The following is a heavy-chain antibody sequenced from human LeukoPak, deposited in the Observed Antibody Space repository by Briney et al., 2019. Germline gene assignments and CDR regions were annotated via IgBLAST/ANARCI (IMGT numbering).Heavy chain of an antibody. J-gene: IGHJ6*02. Sequence: GGSLRLSCAASGFAFSSYSMNWVRQAPGKGLEWVSYISGSSDAIYYADSVKGRLTISRDNAKNSLYLQMNSLRDEDTAVYYCAKDLWFGELYGMDVWGQGTTVTVSS. CDR2: ISGSSDAI. V-gene: IGHV3-48*02. CDR1: GFAFSSYS. D-gene: IGHD3-10*01. CDR3: AKDLWFGELYGMDV.